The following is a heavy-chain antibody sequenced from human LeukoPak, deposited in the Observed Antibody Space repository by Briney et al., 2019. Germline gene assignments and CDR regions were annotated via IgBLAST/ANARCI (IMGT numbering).Heavy chain of an antibody. J-gene: IGHJ5*02. V-gene: IGHV3-30-3*01. CDR3: ARGHSSYWNYPPQFDP. CDR2: ISYDGSNK. Sequence: GGSLRLSCAASGFTFSSYAIHWVRQAPGKGLEWVAVISYDGSNKYYADSVKGRFTISRDNSKNTLYLQMNSLRAEDTAVYYCARGHSSYWNYPPQFDPWGQGTLVTVSS. CDR1: GFTFSSYA. D-gene: IGHD1-7*01.